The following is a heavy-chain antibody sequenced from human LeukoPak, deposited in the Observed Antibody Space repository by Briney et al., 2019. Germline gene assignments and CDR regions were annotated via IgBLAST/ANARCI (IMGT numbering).Heavy chain of an antibody. Sequence: GRSLRLSCAASGFTFSSYAMHWVRQAPGKGLEWMAVISYDGSNKYYADSVKGRFTISRDNSKNTLYLQMNSLRAEDTAVYYCARDWLTYYYDSSGPYFDYWGQGTLVTVSS. CDR1: GFTFSSYA. J-gene: IGHJ4*02. CDR3: ARDWLTYYYDSSGPYFDY. V-gene: IGHV3-30-3*01. CDR2: ISYDGSNK. D-gene: IGHD3-22*01.